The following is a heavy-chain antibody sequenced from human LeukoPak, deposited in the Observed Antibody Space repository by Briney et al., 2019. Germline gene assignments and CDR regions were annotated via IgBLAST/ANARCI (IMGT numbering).Heavy chain of an antibody. D-gene: IGHD3-10*01. J-gene: IGHJ6*03. CDR1: GGTFSSYA. V-gene: IGHV1-69*13. CDR2: IIPIFGTA. CDR3: ARGAGSGSWSYYYYYMDV. Sequence: ASVKVSCKASGGTFSSYAISWVRQAPGQGLEWMGGIIPIFGTANYAQKFQGRDTITADESTSTAYMELSSLRSEDTAVYYCARGAGSGSWSYYYYYMDVWGKGTTVTVSS.